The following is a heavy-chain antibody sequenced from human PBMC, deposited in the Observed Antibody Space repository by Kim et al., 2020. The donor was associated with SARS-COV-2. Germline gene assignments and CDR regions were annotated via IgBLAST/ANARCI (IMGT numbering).Heavy chain of an antibody. CDR3: ARHGKGSGSYFNSY. CDR1: GGSISSSSYY. D-gene: IGHD1-26*01. V-gene: IGHV4-39*01. J-gene: IGHJ4*02. Sequence: SETLSLTCTVSGGSISSSSYYWGWIRQPPGKGLEWIGSIYYSGSTYYNPSLKSRVTISVDTSKNQFSLKLSSVTAADTAVYYCARHGKGSGSYFNSYWGQGTLVTVSS. CDR2: IYYSGST.